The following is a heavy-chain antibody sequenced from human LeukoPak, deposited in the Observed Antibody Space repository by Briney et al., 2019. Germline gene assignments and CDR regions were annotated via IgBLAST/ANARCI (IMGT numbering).Heavy chain of an antibody. V-gene: IGHV3-21*01. CDR3: ARIGYYYDSGSAGYFQN. D-gene: IGHD3-22*01. CDR2: ISSSGRYI. J-gene: IGHJ1*01. Sequence: KPGGSLRLSCAASGFTFSSYSMNWVRQAPGKGLEWFSSISSSGRYIYYADSVKGRFTISRDNAKNSLYLQMNSLRAEDTAVYYCARIGYYYDSGSAGYFQNGGQGTLVTVS. CDR1: GFTFSSYS.